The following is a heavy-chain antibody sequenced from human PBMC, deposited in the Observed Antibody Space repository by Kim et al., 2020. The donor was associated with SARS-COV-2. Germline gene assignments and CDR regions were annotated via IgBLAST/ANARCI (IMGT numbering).Heavy chain of an antibody. J-gene: IGHJ4*02. D-gene: IGHD3-9*01. V-gene: IGHV4-34*01. CDR3: ARGYREFDWLTDRPGGLDY. Sequence: SRVTISVDTSKNQFSLKLSSVTAADTAVYYCARGYREFDWLTDRPGGLDYWGQGTLVTVSS.